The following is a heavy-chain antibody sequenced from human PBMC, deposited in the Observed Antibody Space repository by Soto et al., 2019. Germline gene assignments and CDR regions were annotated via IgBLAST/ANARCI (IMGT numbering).Heavy chain of an antibody. Sequence: SETLSLTCTVSGGSVSSSSYYWGWVRQPPGKGLEWIGSVYYSGSTYYNPSLESRVTISVDKSKNQFSLKLSSVTAADTAVYYFARVFFSSGRGYSSNWSDPWGQGTLVTVP. D-gene: IGHD5-18*01. CDR1: GGSVSSSSYY. J-gene: IGHJ5*02. CDR3: ARVFFSSGRGYSSNWSDP. CDR2: VYYSGST. V-gene: IGHV4-39*01.